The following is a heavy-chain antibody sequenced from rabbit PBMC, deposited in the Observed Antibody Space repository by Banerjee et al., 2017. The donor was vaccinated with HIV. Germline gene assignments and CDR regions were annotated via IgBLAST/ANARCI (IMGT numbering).Heavy chain of an antibody. D-gene: IGHD4-2*01. CDR1: GFSFNANYY. Sequence: QSLEESGGDLVKPGASLTLTCTASGFSFNANYYMCWVRQAPGKGLEWIGCIYTGSGNTAYASWAKGRFTISKTSSTTVTLQMTSLTAADTATYFCARDAGYAGSNLWGQGTLVTVS. V-gene: IGHV1S40*01. CDR2: IYTGSGNT. CDR3: ARDAGYAGSNL. J-gene: IGHJ4*01.